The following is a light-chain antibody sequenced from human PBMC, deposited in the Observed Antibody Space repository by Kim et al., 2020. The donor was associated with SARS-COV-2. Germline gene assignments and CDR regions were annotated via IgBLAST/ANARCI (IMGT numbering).Light chain of an antibody. CDR1: QSISKY. V-gene: IGKV1-39*01. Sequence: DIQMTQSPSSLSASVGDRVTITCRASQSISKYLNLYQQKPGKAPKLLIHAASSLQRGVPSRFSGSGSGTDFTLTISSLQPEDFATYYCQQSSSTPLAFGGGTKVDIK. J-gene: IGKJ4*01. CDR2: AAS. CDR3: QQSSSTPLA.